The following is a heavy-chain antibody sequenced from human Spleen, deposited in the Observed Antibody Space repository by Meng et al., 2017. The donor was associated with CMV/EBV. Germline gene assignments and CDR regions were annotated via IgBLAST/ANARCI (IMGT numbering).Heavy chain of an antibody. CDR2: INPSGSS. J-gene: IGHJ4*02. CDR1: GGSFSGFF. D-gene: IGHD6-13*01. CDR3: ARDSLIAAAGTDSFDY. V-gene: IGHV4-34*01. Sequence: GSLRLSCAVYGGSFSGFFWTWIRQTPEKGLEWIGEINPSGSSNYNPSLKSRVALSVDTSKNQFSLKLSSVTAADTAVYYCARDSLIAAAGTDSFDYWGQGTLVTVSS.